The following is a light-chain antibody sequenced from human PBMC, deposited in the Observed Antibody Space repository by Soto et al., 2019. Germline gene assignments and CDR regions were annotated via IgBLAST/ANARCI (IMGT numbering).Light chain of an antibody. Sequence: QSALAQPPSASGSPGQSVTISCTGSGSDIGAYNFVSWYQQHPGKAPKLMIFGVTERPSGVPDRFSGSKSGNTASLTVSGLQADDVAVYYCYSYAGRNIWVFGGGTQLTVL. V-gene: IGLV2-8*01. CDR1: GSDIGAYNF. CDR3: YSYAGRNIWV. CDR2: GVT. J-gene: IGLJ3*02.